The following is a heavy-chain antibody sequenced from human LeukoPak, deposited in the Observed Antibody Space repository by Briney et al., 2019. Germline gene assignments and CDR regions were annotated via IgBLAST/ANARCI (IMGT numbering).Heavy chain of an antibody. V-gene: IGHV5-51*01. CDR3: ARLAGMVYPYYYYYMDV. J-gene: IGHJ6*03. CDR2: IYPGDSDT. CDR1: GYSFTNYW. D-gene: IGHD2-8*01. Sequence: GASLKISCKGSGYSFTNYWIGWVRQMPGKGLGWMGIIYPGDSDTRYSPSFQGQVTISADKSISTAYLQWSSLKASDTAMYYCARLAGMVYPYYYYYMDVWGKGTTVTVSS.